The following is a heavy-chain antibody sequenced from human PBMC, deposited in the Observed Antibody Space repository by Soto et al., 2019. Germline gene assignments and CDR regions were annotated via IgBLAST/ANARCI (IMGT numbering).Heavy chain of an antibody. CDR2: IAVGSGYT. V-gene: IGHV1-58*01. CDR1: GFTFTSSA. Sequence: SVKVSCKASGFTFTSSAFQWVRQARGQRLEWIGWIAVGSGYTNYAQRFQDRVTLTRDMSTATTYMELSRLTSEDTAIYYCAQDETQWQQRVPSDYWGQGTLVTVSS. CDR3: AQDETQWQQRVPSDY. J-gene: IGHJ4*02. D-gene: IGHD6-19*01.